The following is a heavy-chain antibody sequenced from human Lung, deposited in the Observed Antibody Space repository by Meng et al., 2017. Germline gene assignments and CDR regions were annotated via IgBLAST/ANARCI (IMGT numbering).Heavy chain of an antibody. CDR2: INHSGST. CDR3: ARGPTTMAHDFDY. Sequence: VHLQQWGPGLLKPSETLSLTCVVSGGSCSDYYWSWIRQPPGKGLEWIGEINHSGSTNYNPSLESRATISVDTSQNNLSLKLSSVTAADSAVYYCARGPTTMAHDFDYWGQGTLVTVSS. J-gene: IGHJ4*02. CDR1: GGSCSDYY. D-gene: IGHD4-11*01. V-gene: IGHV4-34*01.